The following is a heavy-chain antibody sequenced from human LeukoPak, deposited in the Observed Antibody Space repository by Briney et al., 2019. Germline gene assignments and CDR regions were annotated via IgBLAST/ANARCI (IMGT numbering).Heavy chain of an antibody. CDR2: ISGSGGST. CDR1: GFTFSSYA. Sequence: GGSLRLSCAASGFTFSSYAMNCVRQAPGKGLEWVSVISGSGGSTYYADSVKGRFTISRDNSKSTLYLQMNSLRVEDTAVYYCAKDSGSYRYFDYWGQGTLVTVSS. V-gene: IGHV3-23*01. D-gene: IGHD1-26*01. CDR3: AKDSGSYRYFDY. J-gene: IGHJ4*02.